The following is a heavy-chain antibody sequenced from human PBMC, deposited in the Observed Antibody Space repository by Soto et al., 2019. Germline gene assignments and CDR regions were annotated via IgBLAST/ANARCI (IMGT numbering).Heavy chain of an antibody. CDR3: ARWDRRDGYNYFDY. CDR2: IIPILGIA. CDR1: GGTFSSYA. Sequence: ASVKVSCKASGGTFSSYAISWVRQAPGQGLEWMGGIIPILGIANYAQKLQGRVTITADKSTSTAYMELSSLRSEDTAVYYCARWDRRDGYNYFDYWGQGTLVTVSS. J-gene: IGHJ4*02. V-gene: IGHV1-69*10. D-gene: IGHD5-12*01.